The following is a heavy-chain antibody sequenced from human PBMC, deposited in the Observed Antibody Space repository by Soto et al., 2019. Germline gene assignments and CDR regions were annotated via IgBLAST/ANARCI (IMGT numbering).Heavy chain of an antibody. D-gene: IGHD3-22*01. V-gene: IGHV4-30-4*01. CDR3: ARDQGGHYYDSSGYYLDY. CDR2: IYYSGST. Sequence: SETLSLTCTVSGGSISSGDYYWSWIRQPPGKGLEWIGYIYYSGSTYYNPSLKSRVTISVDTSKNQFSLKLSSVTAADTAVYYCARDQGGHYYDSSGYYLDYWGQGTLVT. CDR1: GGSISSGDYY. J-gene: IGHJ4*02.